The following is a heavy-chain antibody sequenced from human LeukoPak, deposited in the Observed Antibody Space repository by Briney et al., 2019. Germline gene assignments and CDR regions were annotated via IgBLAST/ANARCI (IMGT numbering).Heavy chain of an antibody. CDR1: GFTFDDHG. CDR3: AIMHRYYDGSGYWVQ. J-gene: IGHJ4*02. Sequence: AGGSLRPSCAASGFTFDDHGMSWVRQAPGKGLEWVSGISTSGGTTSYADSVKGRFTISRDNPRNTLYMQMSSLRDEDTAVYYCAIMHRYYDGSGYWVQWGQGTLVTVSS. D-gene: IGHD3-22*01. CDR2: ISTSGGTT. V-gene: IGHV3-23*01.